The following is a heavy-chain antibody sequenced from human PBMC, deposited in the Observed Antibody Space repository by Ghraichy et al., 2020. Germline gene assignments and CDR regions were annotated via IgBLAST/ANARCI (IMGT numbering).Heavy chain of an antibody. CDR2: ISAYNGNT. CDR3: ARGGITIFGVVPENLNWFDP. V-gene: IGHV1-18*04. J-gene: IGHJ5*02. Sequence: APVKVSCKASGYTFTSYGISWVRQAPGQGLEWMGWISAYNGNTNYAQKFQGRVTMTRNTSISTAYMELSSLRSEDTAVYYCARGGITIFGVVPENLNWFDPWGQGTLVTVSS. CDR1: GYTFTSYG. D-gene: IGHD3-3*01.